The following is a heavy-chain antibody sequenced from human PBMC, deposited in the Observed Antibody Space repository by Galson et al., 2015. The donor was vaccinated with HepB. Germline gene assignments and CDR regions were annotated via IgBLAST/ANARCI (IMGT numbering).Heavy chain of an antibody. V-gene: IGHV3-23*01. D-gene: IGHD2-21*01. CDR3: VKNSGIYGN. CDR1: GFSFDTTD. CDR2: INDRGDDT. J-gene: IGHJ4*02. Sequence: SLRLSCAASGFSFDTTDMSWVRQAPGKGLEWVATINDRGDDTYYGDSVRGRFTISRDNSRSTLYLQMNSLTAEDTAVYYCVKNSGIYGNWGQGTLVTVSS.